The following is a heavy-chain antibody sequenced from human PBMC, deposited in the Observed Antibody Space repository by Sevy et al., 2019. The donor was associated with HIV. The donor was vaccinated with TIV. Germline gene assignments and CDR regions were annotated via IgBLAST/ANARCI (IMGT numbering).Heavy chain of an antibody. D-gene: IGHD3-3*01. Sequence: GGSLRLSCTASGFTFGDYAMSWVRQAPGKGLEWVGFIRSKAYGGTTEYAGSVKGRFTISRDDSKSIAYLQMNSLKTEDTAVYYCTRDEGDTYYDFWSGYYTGIHAFDIWGQGTMVTVSS. J-gene: IGHJ3*02. CDR1: GFTFGDYA. CDR3: TRDEGDTYYDFWSGYYTGIHAFDI. CDR2: IRSKAYGGTT. V-gene: IGHV3-49*04.